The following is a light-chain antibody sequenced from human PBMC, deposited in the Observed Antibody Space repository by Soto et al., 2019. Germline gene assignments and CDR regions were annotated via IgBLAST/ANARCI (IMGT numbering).Light chain of an antibody. V-gene: IGKV3-15*01. CDR3: QQYNNWPRT. CDR2: AAS. Sequence: EIVMTQSPATLSVSPGERATLSCRASQSVSSTLAWYQQKPGQGPGLLIYAASTRATGIPARFSGSGSGTEFTLTISSLQSEDFAVYYCQQYNNWPRTFGQGTKVEIK. J-gene: IGKJ1*01. CDR1: QSVSST.